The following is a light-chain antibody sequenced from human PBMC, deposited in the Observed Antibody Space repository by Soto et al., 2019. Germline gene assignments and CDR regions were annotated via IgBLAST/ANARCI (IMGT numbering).Light chain of an antibody. CDR2: DVS. J-gene: IGLJ1*01. V-gene: IGLV2-11*01. Sequence: QSALTQPRSVSGSPGQSVTISCTGTSSDVGGYNYVSWYQHHPGKAPKLMIYDVSKRPSGVPDRFSGSKSGNTASLTISGLQAGDEADYYCCSYAGSYVFGTGTNLTVL. CDR3: CSYAGSYV. CDR1: SSDVGGYNY.